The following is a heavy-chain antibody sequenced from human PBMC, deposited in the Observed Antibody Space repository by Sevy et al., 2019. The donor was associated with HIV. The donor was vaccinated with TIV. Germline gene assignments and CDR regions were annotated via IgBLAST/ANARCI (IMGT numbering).Heavy chain of an antibody. CDR1: GFTLSDYY. D-gene: IGHD5-12*01. CDR3: ATARGYSNYDWGNWFVP. CDR2: ISSSGSTI. V-gene: IGHV3-11*04. J-gene: IGHJ5*02. Sequence: GGSLRLSCAASGFTLSDYYMTWIRQAPGKGLEWLSYISSSGSTISYADSVKGRFTISRDNAKNSLYLQMNSLRAEDTAVYYCATARGYSNYDWGNWFVPWGQGTLVTSSS.